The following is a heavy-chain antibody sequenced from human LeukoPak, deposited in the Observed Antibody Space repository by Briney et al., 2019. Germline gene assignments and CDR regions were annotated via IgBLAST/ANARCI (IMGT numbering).Heavy chain of an antibody. CDR1: GGSISSYY. J-gene: IGHJ5*02. Sequence: SETLSLTCTVSGGSISSYYWSWIRQPPGRGLEWIGYIYYSGSTNYNPSLKSRVTISVDTSKNQFSLKLSSVTAADTAVYYCARDRYNWFDPRGQGTLVTVSS. CDR3: ARDRYNWFDP. V-gene: IGHV4-59*01. CDR2: IYYSGST.